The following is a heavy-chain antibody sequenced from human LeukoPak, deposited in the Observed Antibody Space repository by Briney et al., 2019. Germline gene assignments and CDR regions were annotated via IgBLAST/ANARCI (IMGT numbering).Heavy chain of an antibody. CDR1: GFTFSSYS. CDR2: I. Sequence: GGSLRLSCAASGFTFSSYSMNWVRQAPGKGLEWVSSIKGRSTISRDNAKNSLYLQMNSLRAEDTAVYYCATGGGDWFDPWGQGTLVTVSS. V-gene: IGHV3-21*01. J-gene: IGHJ5*02. CDR3: ATGGGDWFDP. D-gene: IGHD2-8*02.